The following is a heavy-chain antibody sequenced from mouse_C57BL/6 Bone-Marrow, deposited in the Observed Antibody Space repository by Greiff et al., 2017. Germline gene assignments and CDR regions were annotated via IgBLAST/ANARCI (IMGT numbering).Heavy chain of an antibody. D-gene: IGHD2-2*01. Sequence: EVKVVESGGGLVKPGGSLKLSCAASGFTFSSYAMSWVRQTPEKKLEWVATISDGGSYTYYPANVKGRFTISRDNAKNNLYLQMSHLESEDTAMYYCARGWLPDWYFDVWGTGTTVTVSS. CDR1: GFTFSSYA. J-gene: IGHJ1*03. V-gene: IGHV5-4*03. CDR2: ISDGGSYT. CDR3: ARGWLPDWYFDV.